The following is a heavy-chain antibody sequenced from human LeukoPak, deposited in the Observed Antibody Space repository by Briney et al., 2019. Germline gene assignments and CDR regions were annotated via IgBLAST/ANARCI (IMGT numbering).Heavy chain of an antibody. CDR2: IYSGGST. CDR3: ARGMITFGGVIGAFDY. V-gene: IGHV3-53*01. D-gene: IGHD3-16*02. J-gene: IGHJ4*02. Sequence: GGSLRLSCAASGFTVSSNYMSWVRQAPGKGLEWVSVIYSGGSTYYADSVKGRFTISRDNSKNTLYLQMNSLRAEDTAVYYCARGMITFGGVIGAFDYWGQGTLVTVSS. CDR1: GFTVSSNY.